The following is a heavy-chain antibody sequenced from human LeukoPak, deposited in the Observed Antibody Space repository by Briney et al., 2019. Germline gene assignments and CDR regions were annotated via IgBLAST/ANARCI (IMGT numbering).Heavy chain of an antibody. CDR2: IRSDGSDT. CDR1: GFTFSDTW. J-gene: IGHJ3*02. V-gene: IGHV3-74*01. Sequence: GGSLRLSCAASGFTFSDTWMHWVRQAPGEGLVWVSRIRSDGSDTRYAESVKGRFTISRDNAKNTLYLQMNSLRAEDTAVYYCARDYHDSSSGAFDIWGQGTMVTVSS. D-gene: IGHD3-22*01. CDR3: ARDYHDSSSGAFDI.